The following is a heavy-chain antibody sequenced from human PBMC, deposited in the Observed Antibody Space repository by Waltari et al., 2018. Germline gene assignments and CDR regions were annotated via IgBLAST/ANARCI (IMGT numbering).Heavy chain of an antibody. V-gene: IGHV4-39*01. J-gene: IGHJ4*02. Sequence: QLQLQESGPGLVKPSETLSLTCTVSGGSISSNSYYWGWIRQPPGKGLEWIGSIYYSGSTYYNPSLKSRVTISVDTSKNQFSLKLSSVTAADTAVYYCARHSPYYYDSSGYYPDYWGQGTLVTVSS. CDR1: GGSISSNSYY. CDR3: ARHSPYYYDSSGYYPDY. CDR2: IYYSGST. D-gene: IGHD3-22*01.